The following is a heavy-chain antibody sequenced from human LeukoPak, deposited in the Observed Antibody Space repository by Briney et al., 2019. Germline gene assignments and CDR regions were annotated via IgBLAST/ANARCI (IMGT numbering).Heavy chain of an antibody. D-gene: IGHD3-10*01. V-gene: IGHV4-59*12. J-gene: IGHJ4*02. Sequence: PSETLSLTCTVSGGSISSYYWSWIRQPPGKGLEWIGYIYYSGSTNYNPSLKSRVTISVDTSKNQFSLKLSSVTAADTAVYYCARFYYGSGSYPSIDYWGQGTLVTVSS. CDR1: GGSISSYY. CDR3: ARFYYGSGSYPSIDY. CDR2: IYYSGST.